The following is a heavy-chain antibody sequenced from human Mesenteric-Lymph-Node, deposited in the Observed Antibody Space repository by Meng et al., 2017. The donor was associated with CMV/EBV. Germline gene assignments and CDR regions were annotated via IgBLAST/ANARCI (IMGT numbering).Heavy chain of an antibody. CDR3: ARGVGERFLEWLLSCWFDP. J-gene: IGHJ5*02. CDR1: TFSSYT. D-gene: IGHD3-3*01. Sequence: TFSSYTISWVRQAPGQGLEWMGRIIPILGTANYAQKFQGRVTITADKSTSTAYMELSSLRSEDTAVYYCARGVGERFLEWLLSCWFDPWGQGTLVTVSS. CDR2: IIPILGTA. V-gene: IGHV1-69*08.